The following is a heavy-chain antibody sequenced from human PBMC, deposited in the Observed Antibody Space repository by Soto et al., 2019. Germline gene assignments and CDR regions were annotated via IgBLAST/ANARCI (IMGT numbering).Heavy chain of an antibody. V-gene: IGHV3-23*01. CDR3: AKDRRAGGNSAFYFDL. Sequence: GGSLRLSCAASGFKFSNYAMSWVRQAPGRGLEWVSLISATGGGTYYADSVKGRFTISRDNSHNTLYLQVHSLTAEDMAVYYCAKDRRAGGNSAFYFDLWGQGAQVTVSS. CDR1: GFKFSNYA. CDR2: ISATGGGT. D-gene: IGHD3-16*01. J-gene: IGHJ5*02.